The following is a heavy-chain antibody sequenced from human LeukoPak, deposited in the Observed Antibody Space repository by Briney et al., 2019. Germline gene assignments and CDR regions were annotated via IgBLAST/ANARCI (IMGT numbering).Heavy chain of an antibody. D-gene: IGHD2-15*01. CDR2: ISYDESNK. CDR3: ARDGRYCSGGSCYHNWFDP. V-gene: IGHV3-30-3*01. Sequence: GGSLRLSCAASGFTFSSYAMHWVRQAPGKGLEWVAVISYDESNKYYADSVKGRFTISRDNSKSTLYLQMNSLRAEDTAVYYCARDGRYCSGGSCYHNWFDPWGQGTLVTVSS. CDR1: GFTFSSYA. J-gene: IGHJ5*02.